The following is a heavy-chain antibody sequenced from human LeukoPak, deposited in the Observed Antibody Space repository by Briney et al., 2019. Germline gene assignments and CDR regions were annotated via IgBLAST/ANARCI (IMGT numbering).Heavy chain of an antibody. Sequence: GGSLQISCKGSGYSFTSYWIGWVRQLPGKGLEWMGIIYPGDSDTRYSPSFQGQVTISSDKSISTAYLQWSSLKASGTAMYYCARLVGGSSLTGGAFDIWGQGTMVTVSS. V-gene: IGHV5-51*01. CDR3: ARLVGGSSLTGGAFDI. CDR2: IYPGDSDT. D-gene: IGHD1-26*01. J-gene: IGHJ3*02. CDR1: GYSFTSYW.